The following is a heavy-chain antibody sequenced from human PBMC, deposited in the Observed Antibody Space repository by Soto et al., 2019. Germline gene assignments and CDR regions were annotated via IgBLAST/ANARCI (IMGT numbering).Heavy chain of an antibody. Sequence: GGSLRLSCAASGFTFSSYAMHWVRQAPGKGLEWVAVISYDGSNKYYADSVKGRFTISRDNSKNTLYLQMNSLRAEDTAVYYCARVQQRGAIKNYDLYYYYYGMDVWGQGTTVTVSS. CDR1: GFTFSSYA. CDR2: ISYDGSNK. CDR3: ARVQQRGAIKNYDLYYYYYGMDV. J-gene: IGHJ6*02. V-gene: IGHV3-30-3*01. D-gene: IGHD1-7*01.